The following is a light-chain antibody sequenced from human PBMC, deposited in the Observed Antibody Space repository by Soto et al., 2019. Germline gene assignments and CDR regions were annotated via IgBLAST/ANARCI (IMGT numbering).Light chain of an antibody. Sequence: EIVLTQSPVTLSLSPGERAALSCRASQRVSKSNIGWYQHKTGQAPRLLIYGGTKTTSGVPDRFSGSGSGTDFTLTISSLDPEDSAVYYCQHYGSSFLPCGGGTRVEIK. CDR2: GGT. CDR1: QRVSKSN. V-gene: IGKV3-20*01. J-gene: IGKJ4*01. CDR3: QHYGSSFLP.